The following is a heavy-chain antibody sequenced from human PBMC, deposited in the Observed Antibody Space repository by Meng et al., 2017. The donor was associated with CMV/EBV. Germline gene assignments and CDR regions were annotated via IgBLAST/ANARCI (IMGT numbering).Heavy chain of an antibody. J-gene: IGHJ5*02. CDR3: APGWFDP. Sequence: GQVGEAGGGVVQPGRSMRLSCGAAGFTFSSYAMHWVRQAPGKGLEWVAVISYDGSNKYYADSVKGRFTISRDNSKNTLYLQMNSLRAEDTAVYYCAPGWFDPWGQGTLVTVSS. CDR2: ISYDGSNK. V-gene: IGHV3-30-3*01. CDR1: GFTFSSYA.